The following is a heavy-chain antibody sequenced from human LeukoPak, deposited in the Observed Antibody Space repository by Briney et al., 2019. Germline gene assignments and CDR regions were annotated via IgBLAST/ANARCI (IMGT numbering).Heavy chain of an antibody. V-gene: IGHV3-23*01. CDR1: GFTFSSYA. CDR2: ISGSGGST. Sequence: PGGSLRLSCAASGFTFSSYAMSWLRQAPGKGLEWVSAISGSGGSTYYADSVKGRFTISRDNSKNTLYLQMNTLRAEDTAVYYCAKDQWDSSWLHDPFDIWGEGTMVTVSS. J-gene: IGHJ3*02. CDR3: AKDQWDSSWLHDPFDI. D-gene: IGHD6-13*01.